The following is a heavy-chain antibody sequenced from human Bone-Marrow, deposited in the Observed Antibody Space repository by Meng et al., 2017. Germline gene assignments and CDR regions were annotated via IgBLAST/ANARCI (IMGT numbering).Heavy chain of an antibody. CDR2: IWYDGSNK. V-gene: IGHV3-33*01. CDR3: ARESFGYYGSGSFDY. D-gene: IGHD3-10*01. J-gene: IGHJ4*02. Sequence: GSLRLSCAASGFTFSNYGMHWVRQAPGKGLEWVAVIWYDGSNKYYADSVKGRFTISRDNSKNTLYLQMNSLRAEDTAVYYCARESFGYYGSGSFDYWGQGTLVTVSS. CDR1: GFTFSNYG.